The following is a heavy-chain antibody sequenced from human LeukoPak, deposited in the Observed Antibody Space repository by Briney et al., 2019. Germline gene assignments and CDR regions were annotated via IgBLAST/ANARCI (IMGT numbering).Heavy chain of an antibody. CDR3: AREVVMSPNWFDP. CDR2: INSDGSST. D-gene: IGHD2-21*01. Sequence: PGGSLRLSCAASGFTFSSYWMHWVRQAPGKGLVWVSRINSDGSSTSYADSVKGRFTISRDNAKNTLYLQMNSLRAEDTAVYYCAREVVMSPNWFDPWGQGTLVTVSS. CDR1: GFTFSSYW. J-gene: IGHJ5*02. V-gene: IGHV3-74*01.